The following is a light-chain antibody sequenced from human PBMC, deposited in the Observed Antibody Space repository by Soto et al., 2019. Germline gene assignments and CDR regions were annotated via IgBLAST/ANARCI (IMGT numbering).Light chain of an antibody. V-gene: IGLV2-14*01. Sequence: PGSVSGSPAEAITISCTGTSSDVGGYNYVSWYQQHPGKAPKLMIYEVSNRPSGVSNRFSGSKSGNTASLTISGLQAEDEADYYCSSYTSSSTLVFGTGTKVTVL. J-gene: IGLJ1*01. CDR1: SSDVGGYNY. CDR3: SSYTSSSTLV. CDR2: EVS.